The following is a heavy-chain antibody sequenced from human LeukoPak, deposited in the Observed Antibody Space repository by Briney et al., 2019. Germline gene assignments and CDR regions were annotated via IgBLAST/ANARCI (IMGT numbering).Heavy chain of an antibody. CDR1: GGTFSSYA. CDR3: ARDRTVTTPYYYYMDV. CDR2: IIPIFGTA. V-gene: IGHV1-69*06. D-gene: IGHD4-17*01. J-gene: IGHJ6*03. Sequence: ASVKVSCKASGGTFSSYAISWVRQAPGQGLEWMGRIIPIFGTANYAQKLQGRVTITADKSTRTAYMELSSLRSEDTAVYYCARDRTVTTPYYYYMDVWGKGTTVTVSS.